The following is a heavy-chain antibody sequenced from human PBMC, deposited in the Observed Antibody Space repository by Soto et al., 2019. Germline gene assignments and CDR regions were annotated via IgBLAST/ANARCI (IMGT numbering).Heavy chain of an antibody. Sequence: PGESLKISCKGSGYSFTTYWIAWVRQMPGKGLEWMGIIYPGDSDTRYSPSFQGQVTISADKSISTAYLQWRSLQASDTAIYYCARPSGYGGYGYWGQGTLVTVSS. V-gene: IGHV5-51*01. CDR2: IYPGDSDT. D-gene: IGHD5-12*01. J-gene: IGHJ4*02. CDR3: ARPSGYGGYGY. CDR1: GYSFTTYW.